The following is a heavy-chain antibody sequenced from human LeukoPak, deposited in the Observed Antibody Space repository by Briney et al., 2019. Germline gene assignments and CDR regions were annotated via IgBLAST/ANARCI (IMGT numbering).Heavy chain of an antibody. Sequence: PGGSLRLSCAASTFTFSHYGMHWVRQAPGKGLEWVAVIWNDGSSQYYADSVKGRFTVSRDNSQKTLYLQMNSLRPEDTAVYYCAKDAERGFDYSNSLEKWGQGTLVTVSS. CDR1: TFTFSHYG. CDR3: AKDAERGFDYSNSLEK. J-gene: IGHJ4*02. D-gene: IGHD4-11*01. V-gene: IGHV3-33*06. CDR2: IWNDGSSQ.